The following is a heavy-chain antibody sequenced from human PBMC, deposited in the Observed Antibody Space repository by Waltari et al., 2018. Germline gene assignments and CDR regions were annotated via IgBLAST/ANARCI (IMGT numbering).Heavy chain of an antibody. D-gene: IGHD3-3*01. CDR1: GGSISSYY. Sequence: QVQLQQWGAGLLKPSETLSLTCTVSGGSISSYYWSWIRQPPGKGLEWIGYIYYSGSTHYNPSLRSRVTIAVDTSKNQFSLKLSSVTAADTAVYYCARGNRDFWGGGDNWFDPWGQGTLVTVSS. V-gene: IGHV4-59*01. CDR2: IYYSGST. J-gene: IGHJ5*02. CDR3: ARGNRDFWGGGDNWFDP.